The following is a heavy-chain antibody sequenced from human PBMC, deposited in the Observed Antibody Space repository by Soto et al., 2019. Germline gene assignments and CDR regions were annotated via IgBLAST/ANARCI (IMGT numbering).Heavy chain of an antibody. CDR2: IIPIFGTA. CDR1: GGTFSSYA. Sequence: QVQLVQSGAEVKKPGSSVKVSCKASGGTFSSYAISWVRQAPGQGLEWMGGIIPIFGTANYAQKFQGRVTITADESTSTAYMELSSLRSEDTAVYYCARVFLSGNDFWGGYFDYWGQGTLVTVSS. CDR3: ARVFLSGNDFWGGYFDY. D-gene: IGHD3-3*01. V-gene: IGHV1-69*01. J-gene: IGHJ4*02.